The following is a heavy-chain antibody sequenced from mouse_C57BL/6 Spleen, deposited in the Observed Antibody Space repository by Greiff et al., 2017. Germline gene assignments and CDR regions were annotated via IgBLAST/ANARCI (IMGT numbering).Heavy chain of an antibody. J-gene: IGHJ2*01. Sequence: VQLKESGGDLVKPGGSLKLSCAASGFTFSSYGMSWVRQTPDKRLEWVATISSGGSYTYYPDSVKGRFTISRDNAKNTLYLQMSSLKSEDTAMYYCARHPRYDYDGFDYWGQGTTLTVSS. V-gene: IGHV5-6*01. D-gene: IGHD2-4*01. CDR3: ARHPRYDYDGFDY. CDR2: ISSGGSYT. CDR1: GFTFSSYG.